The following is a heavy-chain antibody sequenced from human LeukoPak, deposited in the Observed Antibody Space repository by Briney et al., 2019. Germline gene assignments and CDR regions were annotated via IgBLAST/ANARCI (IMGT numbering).Heavy chain of an antibody. D-gene: IGHD2-15*01. CDR3: TRTEYCSAGRCFSDYFDS. J-gene: IGHJ4*02. Sequence: GGSLRLSCAASGFTFSNAWMDWVRQAPGKGLEWVGRTRNKANSYTTEYAASVKGRFTISRDDSKTSLYLQMNSLKTEDTAVYYCTRTEYCSAGRCFSDYFDSWGQGTLVTVSS. CDR1: GFTFSNAW. V-gene: IGHV3-72*01. CDR2: TRNKANSYTT.